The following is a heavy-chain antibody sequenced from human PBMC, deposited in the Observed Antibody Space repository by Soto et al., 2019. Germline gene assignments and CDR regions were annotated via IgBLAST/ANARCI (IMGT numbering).Heavy chain of an antibody. V-gene: IGHV3-48*01. J-gene: IGHJ6*03. D-gene: IGHD2-2*01. CDR1: GFTFSSYS. Sequence: PGGSLRLSCAASGFTFSSYSMNWVRQAPGKGLEWVSYISSSSSTIYYADSVKGRFTISRDNAKNSLYLQMNSLRAEDTAVYYCASVVPAALYYYYYMDVWGKGTTVTVSS. CDR3: ASVVPAALYYYYYMDV. CDR2: ISSSSSTI.